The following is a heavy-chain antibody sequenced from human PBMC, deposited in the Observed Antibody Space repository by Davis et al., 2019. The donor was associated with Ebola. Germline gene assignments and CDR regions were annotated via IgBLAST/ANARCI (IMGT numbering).Heavy chain of an antibody. J-gene: IGHJ6*02. CDR3: ARSIVVVPAAIHYYYYYGMDV. CDR2: IIPIFGTA. CDR1: GGTFSSYA. D-gene: IGHD2-2*01. Sequence: SVKVSCKASGGTFSSYAISWVRQAPGQGLEWMGGIIPIFGTANYAQKFQGRVTITADESTSTAYMELSSLRSEDTAVYYCARSIVVVPAAIHYYYYYGMDVWGQGTTVTVSS. V-gene: IGHV1-69*13.